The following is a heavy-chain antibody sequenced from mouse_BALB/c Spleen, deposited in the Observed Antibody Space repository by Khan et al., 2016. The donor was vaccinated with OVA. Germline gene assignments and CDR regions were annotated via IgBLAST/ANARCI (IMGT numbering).Heavy chain of an antibody. CDR1: GYNLTNYG. Sequence: QIQLVQSGPELKKPGETVKISCKASGYNLTNYGMNWVKQAPGKGLKWMGWINTYTGEPTYADDFKGRFAFSLETSASTAYLQIINLKNEDTATYFCTRSQGNYLFAYWGQGTLVTVSA. J-gene: IGHJ3*01. CDR2: INTYTGEP. V-gene: IGHV9-3-1*01. CDR3: TRSQGNYLFAY. D-gene: IGHD2-1*01.